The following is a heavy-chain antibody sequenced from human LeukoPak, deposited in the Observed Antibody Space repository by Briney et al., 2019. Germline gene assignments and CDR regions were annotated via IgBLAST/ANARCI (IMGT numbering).Heavy chain of an antibody. D-gene: IGHD6-13*01. J-gene: IGHJ3*02. V-gene: IGHV4-4*07. Sequence: SETLSLTCTVSGGSISSYYWSWIRQPAGKGLEWIWRIYTSGSTNYNPSLKSRVTMSVDTSKNQFSLKLSSVTAADTAVYYCARDQRGSSWYEAFDIWGQGTMVTVSS. CDR3: ARDQRGSSWYEAFDI. CDR2: IYTSGST. CDR1: GGSISSYY.